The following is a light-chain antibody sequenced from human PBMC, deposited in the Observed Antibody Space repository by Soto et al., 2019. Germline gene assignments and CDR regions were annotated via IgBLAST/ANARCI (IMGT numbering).Light chain of an antibody. Sequence: DIQMTQSPSSLSASVGDRVTITCQASQDISNYLNWYQQKPGKAPKLLIYDASNLETGVPSRFSGSGSGTEFTLTISSLQPDDFATYFCQQCDSYPWTFGQGTKVDIK. CDR1: QDISNY. J-gene: IGKJ1*01. V-gene: IGKV1-33*01. CDR2: DAS. CDR3: QQCDSYPWT.